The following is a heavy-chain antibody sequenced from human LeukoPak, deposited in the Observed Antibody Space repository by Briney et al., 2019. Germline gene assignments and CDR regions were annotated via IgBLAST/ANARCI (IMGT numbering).Heavy chain of an antibody. J-gene: IGHJ4*02. V-gene: IGHV1-18*01. CDR2: ISAYNGNT. Sequence: PGGSLRLSCAASGFTFSSYGMHWVRQAPGQGLEWMGWISAYNGNTNYAQKFQGRVTMTTDTSTSTAYMELRSLTSDDTAVYYCARDGAAAGEFDYWGQGTLVTVSS. CDR3: ARDGAAAGEFDY. CDR1: GFTFSSYG. D-gene: IGHD6-13*01.